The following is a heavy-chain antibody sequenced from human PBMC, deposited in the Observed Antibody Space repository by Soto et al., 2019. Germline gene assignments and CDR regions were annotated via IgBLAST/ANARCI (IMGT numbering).Heavy chain of an antibody. J-gene: IGHJ4*02. Sequence: QLQLQESGPGLVKPSETLSLTCTVSGGSISSSSYYWGWIRQPPGKGLEWIGSIYYSGSTYYNPSLKSRVTISVDTSKNQYSLKLSSVTAADTAVYYCARHSNYGDRARVLDYWGQGTLVTVSS. CDR3: ARHSNYGDRARVLDY. CDR1: GGSISSSSYY. V-gene: IGHV4-39*01. D-gene: IGHD4-17*01. CDR2: IYYSGST.